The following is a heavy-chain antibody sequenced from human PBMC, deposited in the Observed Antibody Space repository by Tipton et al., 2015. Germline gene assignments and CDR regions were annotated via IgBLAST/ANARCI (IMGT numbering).Heavy chain of an antibody. J-gene: IGHJ4*02. D-gene: IGHD6-25*01. CDR1: GVTVSNNH. CDR2: IHGDGTT. V-gene: IGHV3-53*01. CDR3: ARGKYSSAGGVDY. Sequence: SLRLSCAASGVTVSNNHMMWDRQAPGKGLECVSVIHGDGTTYYADSVKGRFTISRDNAKNSLYLQMNSLRAEDTAVYYCARGKYSSAGGVDYWGQGTLATVSS.